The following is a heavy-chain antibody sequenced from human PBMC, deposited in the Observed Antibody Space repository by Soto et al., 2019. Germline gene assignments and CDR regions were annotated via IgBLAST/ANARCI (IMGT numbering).Heavy chain of an antibody. CDR2: ISYHGSSK. J-gene: IGHJ4*01. CDR3: ARLASGSYFEY. CDR1: GFTFGTYG. D-gene: IGHD1-26*01. V-gene: IGHV3-30*03. Sequence: GGSLRLSCAASGFTFGTYGMNWVRQAPGKGLEWVAVISYHGSSKYYADSVKGRFTIARDNSKNTLYLQMNSLRAEDTAVYYCARLASGSYFEYWGHGTLVTVSS.